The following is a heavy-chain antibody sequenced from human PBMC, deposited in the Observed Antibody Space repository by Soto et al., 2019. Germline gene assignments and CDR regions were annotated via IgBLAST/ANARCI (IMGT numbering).Heavy chain of an antibody. D-gene: IGHD3-10*01. J-gene: IGHJ2*01. CDR1: GGSISSGDYY. CDR3: ARQYGSGSHYYWYFDL. CDR2: IYYSGST. Sequence: SETLSLTCTVSGGSISSGDYYWSWIRQPPGKGLEWIGYIYYSGSTYYNPSLKSRVTISVDTSKNQFSLKLSSVTAADTAVYYCARQYGSGSHYYWYFDLWGCGTLVTVYS. V-gene: IGHV4-30-4*01.